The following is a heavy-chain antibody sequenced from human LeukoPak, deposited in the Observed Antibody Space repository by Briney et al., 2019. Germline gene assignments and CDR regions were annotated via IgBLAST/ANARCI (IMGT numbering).Heavy chain of an antibody. Sequence: SETLSLTCTVSGGSISSSSYYWGWIRQPPGKGLEWIGYIYHSGSTYYNPSLKSRVTISVDRSKNQFSLKLSSVTAADTAVYYCARGPGLDVDTAMVTSYFDYWGQGTLVTVSS. J-gene: IGHJ4*02. CDR1: GGSISSSSYY. V-gene: IGHV4-30-2*01. D-gene: IGHD5-18*01. CDR2: IYHSGST. CDR3: ARGPGLDVDTAMVTSYFDY.